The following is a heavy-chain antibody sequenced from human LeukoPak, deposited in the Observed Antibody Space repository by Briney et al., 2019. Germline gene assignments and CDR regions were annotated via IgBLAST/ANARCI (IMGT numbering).Heavy chain of an antibody. Sequence: SETLSLTCAVYGGSFSGYYWSWIRQPPGKGLEWIGEINHSGSTNYNPSLKSRVTIAVDTSKNQLSLKLGSVTAADTAVYYCAREPGTSYCSGGSCYRGWFDPWGQGTLVTVSS. J-gene: IGHJ5*02. CDR1: GGSFSGYY. D-gene: IGHD2-15*01. CDR2: INHSGST. CDR3: AREPGTSYCSGGSCYRGWFDP. V-gene: IGHV4-34*01.